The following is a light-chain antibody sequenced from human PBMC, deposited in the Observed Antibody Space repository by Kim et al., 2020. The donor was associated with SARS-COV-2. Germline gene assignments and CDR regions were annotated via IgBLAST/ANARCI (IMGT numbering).Light chain of an antibody. Sequence: APGERATRSCRASQSISSSYLAWYQQKPGQAPRLLIYGASIRATGIPDRFSGSGSGTDFTLTISRLEAEDFAVYYCQQYGSSPRTFGQGTKVEIK. CDR1: QSISSSY. J-gene: IGKJ1*01. CDR3: QQYGSSPRT. CDR2: GAS. V-gene: IGKV3-20*01.